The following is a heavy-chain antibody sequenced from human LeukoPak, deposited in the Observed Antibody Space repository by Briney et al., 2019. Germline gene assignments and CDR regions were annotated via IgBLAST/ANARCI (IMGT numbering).Heavy chain of an antibody. J-gene: IGHJ4*02. CDR3: AKHKVVVAATNLDY. CDR1: GFTFSSYG. Sequence: GGSLRLSCAASGFTFSSYGMHWVRQAPGKGLEWVAFIRYDGSNKYYADSVKGRFTIPRDNSKNTLYLQMNSLRAEDTAVYYCAKHKVVVAATNLDYWGQGTLVTVSS. V-gene: IGHV3-30*02. CDR2: IRYDGSNK. D-gene: IGHD2-15*01.